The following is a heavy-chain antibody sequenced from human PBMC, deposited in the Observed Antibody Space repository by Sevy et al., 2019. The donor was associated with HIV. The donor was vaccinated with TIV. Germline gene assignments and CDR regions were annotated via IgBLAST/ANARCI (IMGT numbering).Heavy chain of an antibody. V-gene: IGHV3-30*04. D-gene: IGHD1-26*01. CDR2: ISYDGSNK. J-gene: IGHJ4*02. CDR3: AREKWELLNQNYFDY. Sequence: GGYLRLSCAASGFTFSSYAMHWVRQAPGKGLEWVAVISYDGSNKYYADSVKGRFTISIDNSKNTLYLQMNSLRAEVTAVYYCAREKWELLNQNYFDYWGQGTLVTVSS. CDR1: GFTFSSYA.